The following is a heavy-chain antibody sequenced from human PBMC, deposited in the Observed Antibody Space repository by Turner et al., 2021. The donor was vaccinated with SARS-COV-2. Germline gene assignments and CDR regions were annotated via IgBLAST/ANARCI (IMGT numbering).Heavy chain of an antibody. CDR1: GGSVTNSFYF. V-gene: IGHV4-39*01. D-gene: IGHD2-21*02. J-gene: IGHJ2*01. CDR3: ATKTHCGSDCYSKYFDL. CDR2: MPYSEMT. Sequence: QLQLEESGPGLVKASETLSLTCGVAGGSVTNSFYFWGWVRQAPGRGLEWIASMPYSEMTYHNPSLRSRVSISKDTSKNQFSLRLTSLTAADTAIYYCATKTHCGSDCYSKYFDLWGRGTPVTVAS.